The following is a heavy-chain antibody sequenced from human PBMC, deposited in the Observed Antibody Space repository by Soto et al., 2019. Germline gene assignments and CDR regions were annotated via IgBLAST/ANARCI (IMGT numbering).Heavy chain of an antibody. Sequence: RSLTCTVSGDSVSSVGFHWAWLRRPPGKGLEWIGYIYNGGSTYYRPSLESRMHMSLDATRSHYSLRLTSVTAADTAVYFCARAPVGLDTISYLDYWGQGKLVTVSS. J-gene: IGHJ4*02. CDR1: GDSVSSVGFH. V-gene: IGHV4-30-4*01. CDR3: ARAPVGLDTISYLDY. D-gene: IGHD3-3*01. CDR2: IYNGGST.